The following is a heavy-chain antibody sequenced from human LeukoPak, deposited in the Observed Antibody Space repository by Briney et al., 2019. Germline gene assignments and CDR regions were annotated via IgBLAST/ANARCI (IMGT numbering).Heavy chain of an antibody. D-gene: IGHD3-9*01. CDR1: GGSISSTTYY. V-gene: IGHV4-39*01. CDR3: ARRSRLYKHETTGYHDS. CDR2: IYYSGST. Sequence: SETLSLTCSVSGGSISSTTYYWAWIRQPPGKGLEWIGTIYYSGSTYYNPSLKSRVTISVDTSNNQFSLKLRSVTVADTAVYYCARRSRLYKHETTGYHDSWGQGTLVTVSS. J-gene: IGHJ4*02.